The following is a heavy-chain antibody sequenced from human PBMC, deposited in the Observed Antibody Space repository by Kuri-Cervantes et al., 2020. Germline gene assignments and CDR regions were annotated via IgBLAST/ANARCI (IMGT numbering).Heavy chain of an antibody. J-gene: IGHJ4*02. D-gene: IGHD3-3*01. CDR1: GFTFSSYS. V-gene: IGHV3-21*04. Sequence: GESLKISCAASGFTFSSYSMNWVRQAPGKGMEWVSSISSSSSYIYYADSVKGRFAISRDNAKNSLYTQMNSLRAEDTAVYYCARVGSDFWSISDYWGQGTLVTVSS. CDR2: ISSSSSYI. CDR3: ARVGSDFWSISDY.